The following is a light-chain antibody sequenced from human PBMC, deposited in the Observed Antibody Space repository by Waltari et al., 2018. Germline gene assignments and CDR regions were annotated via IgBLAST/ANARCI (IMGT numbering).Light chain of an antibody. V-gene: IGLV1-44*01. CDR2: SNK. CDR3: AAWEDSLDGPV. J-gene: IGLJ1*01. CDR1: SSNIGSNT. Sequence: QSVLTQPPSASGTPGQRVTISCSGSSSNIGSNTVNWYKQLPGTAPKLLIYSNKQRPSGVPVRFSGAKSGTAASLAISGLTSEDEAEYHCAAWEDSLDGPVFGTGTKVTVL.